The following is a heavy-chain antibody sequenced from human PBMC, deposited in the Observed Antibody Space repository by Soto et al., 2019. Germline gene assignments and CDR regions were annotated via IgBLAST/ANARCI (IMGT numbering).Heavy chain of an antibody. CDR3: ARFYVWGSSFDP. V-gene: IGHV4-30-2*01. CDR2: IYHSGST. D-gene: IGHD3-16*01. CDR1: GGSISSGGYS. Sequence: SETLSLTCAVSGGSISSGGYSWSWIRQPPGKGLEWIGYIYHSGSTYYNPSLKSRVTISVDRSKNQFSLKLSSVTAADTAVYYCARFYVWGSSFDPWGQGTLVTVPQ. J-gene: IGHJ5*02.